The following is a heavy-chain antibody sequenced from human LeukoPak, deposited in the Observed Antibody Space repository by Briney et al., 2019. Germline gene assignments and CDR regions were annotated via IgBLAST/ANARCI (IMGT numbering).Heavy chain of an antibody. CDR1: GGTFSSYA. D-gene: IGHD5-12*01. J-gene: IGHJ6*02. V-gene: IGHV1-69*13. Sequence: ASVKVSCKASGGTFSSYAISWVRQAPGQGLEWMGGIIPIFGTANYAQKFQGRVTITADESTSTAYMELSSLRSEDTAVYYCARDVYSSYDWNLSNAYYYGMDVWGQGTTVTVSS. CDR2: IIPIFGTA. CDR3: ARDVYSSYDWNLSNAYYYGMDV.